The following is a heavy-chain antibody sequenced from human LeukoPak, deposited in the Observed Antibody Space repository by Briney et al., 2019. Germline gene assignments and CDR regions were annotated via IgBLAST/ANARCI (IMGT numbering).Heavy chain of an antibody. V-gene: IGHV1-18*01. Sequence: ASVKVSCKASGYTFTSYGISWVRQAPGQGLEWMGWISAYNGNTNYAQKLQGGVTMTTDTATNTAYMEVRSLRSDDAAVYYCARVVVVAATEVPYYFDYWGHGTLVTVSS. D-gene: IGHD2-15*01. J-gene: IGHJ4*01. CDR2: ISAYNGNT. CDR3: ARVVVVAATEVPYYFDY. CDR1: GYTFTSYG.